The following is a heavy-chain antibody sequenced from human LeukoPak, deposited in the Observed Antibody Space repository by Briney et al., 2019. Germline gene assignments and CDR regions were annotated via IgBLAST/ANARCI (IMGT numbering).Heavy chain of an antibody. CDR2: IYSGGST. CDR1: GFTVSSNY. Sequence: PGGSLRLSCAASGFTVSSNYMSWVRQAPGQGLESVPVIYSGGSTYYADSVKSRFTISRDNSKNTLYLQMNSLRAEDTAVYYCARVYYDSSGPFDYWGQGTLVTVSS. J-gene: IGHJ4*02. CDR3: ARVYYDSSGPFDY. D-gene: IGHD3-22*01. V-gene: IGHV3-53*01.